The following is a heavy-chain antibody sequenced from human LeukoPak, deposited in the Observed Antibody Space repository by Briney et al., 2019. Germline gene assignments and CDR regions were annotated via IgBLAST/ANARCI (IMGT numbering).Heavy chain of an antibody. Sequence: SETLSLTCTVSGGSISSGSYYWSWIRQPAGKGLEWIGRIYTSGSTNYNPSLKSRVTISVDTSKNQFSLKLSSVTAADTAVYYCARSPIVVVPAAIVSDYWGQGTLVTVSS. J-gene: IGHJ4*02. CDR3: ARSPIVVVPAAIVSDY. D-gene: IGHD2-2*01. CDR2: IYTSGST. CDR1: GGSISSGSYY. V-gene: IGHV4-61*02.